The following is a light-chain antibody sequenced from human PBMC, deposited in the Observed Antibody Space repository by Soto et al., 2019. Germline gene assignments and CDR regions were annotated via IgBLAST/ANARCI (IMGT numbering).Light chain of an antibody. CDR2: GAS. J-gene: IGKJ1*01. V-gene: IGKV3-15*01. Sequence: VMTQSPATLSVSPGERATLSCWAIETVATNLAWYQQKPGQAPRLLISGASTRAAGISDRFRGSGSGTEFTLTISSLRSEDSAIYYCQQYFEWPPMTFGQGNKVEI. CDR1: ETVATN. CDR3: QQYFEWPPMT.